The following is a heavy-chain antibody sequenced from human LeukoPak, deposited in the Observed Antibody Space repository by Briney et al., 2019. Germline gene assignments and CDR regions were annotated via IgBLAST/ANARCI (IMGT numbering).Heavy chain of an antibody. CDR3: ARGRLLYDILTGYYPYYFDY. Sequence: SETLSLTCTVSGGSISSSSYYWGWIRQPPGKGLEWIGSIYYSGSTYYNPSLKSRVTISVDTSKNQFSLKLSSVTTADTAVYYCARGRLLYDILTGYYPYYFDYWGREPWSPSPQ. D-gene: IGHD3-9*01. J-gene: IGHJ4*02. CDR2: IYYSGST. V-gene: IGHV4-39*01. CDR1: GGSISSSSYY.